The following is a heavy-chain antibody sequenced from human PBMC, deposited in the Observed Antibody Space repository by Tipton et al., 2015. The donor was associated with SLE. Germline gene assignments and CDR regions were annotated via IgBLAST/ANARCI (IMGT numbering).Heavy chain of an antibody. CDR3: VRGGGSSSGRWFGP. V-gene: IGHV4-34*01. D-gene: IGHD3-10*01. Sequence: TLSLTCAVYGGSFSGYYWSWIRQPPGKGLEYIGEINHRGSTTYNPSLKSRVTISVDTSKNQFSLKLTYVTAADTAVYYCVRGGGSSSGRWFGPWGRGTLVTVSS. CDR2: INHRGST. J-gene: IGHJ5*02. CDR1: GGSFSGYY.